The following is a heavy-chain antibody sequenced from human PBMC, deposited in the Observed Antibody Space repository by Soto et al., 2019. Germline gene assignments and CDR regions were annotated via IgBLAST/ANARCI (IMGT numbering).Heavy chain of an antibody. CDR1: GGSISRGDYY. CDR2: SYYSGGT. J-gene: IGHJ3*02. V-gene: IGHV4-30-4*01. D-gene: IGHD3-22*01. Sequence: QVQLQESGPGLVKPSQTLSLTCTVSGGSISRGDYYWSWIRQPPGKSLEGIGYSYYSGGTYSNPSLNSRVTISVDPSKNPFTLKLSSVTAADTAVYYCGALGSSGYRLYAFDIWGQGTMVTVSS. CDR3: GALGSSGYRLYAFDI.